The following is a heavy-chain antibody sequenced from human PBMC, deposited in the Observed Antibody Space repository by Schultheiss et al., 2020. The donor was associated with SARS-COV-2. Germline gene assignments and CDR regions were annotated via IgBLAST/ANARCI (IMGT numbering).Heavy chain of an antibody. D-gene: IGHD5-12*01. CDR2: IYYSGST. V-gene: IGHV4-31*03. CDR1: GGSISSGGYY. Sequence: SETLSLTCTVSGGSISSGGYYWSWIRQHPGKGLEWIGYIYYSGSTYYNPSLKSRVTISVDTSKNQFSLKLNSMTAADTAVYYCARGLRAWYFDLWGRGTLVTVSS. CDR3: ARGLRAWYFDL. J-gene: IGHJ2*01.